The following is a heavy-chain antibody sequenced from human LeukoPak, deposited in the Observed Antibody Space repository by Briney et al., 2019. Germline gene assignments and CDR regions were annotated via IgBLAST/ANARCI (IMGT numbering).Heavy chain of an antibody. CDR1: GFTFSSYA. V-gene: IGHV3-30*04. D-gene: IGHD2-15*01. CDR2: ISYDGSNK. Sequence: GGSLRLSCAASGFTFSSYAMHWVRQAPGKGLEWVAVISYDGSNKYYADSVKGRFTISRDNSKNTLYLQMNSLRAEDTAVYYCARDPSIVVVAAALDYTGHRTLVTVSS. J-gene: IGHJ4*01. CDR3: ARDPSIVVVAAALDY.